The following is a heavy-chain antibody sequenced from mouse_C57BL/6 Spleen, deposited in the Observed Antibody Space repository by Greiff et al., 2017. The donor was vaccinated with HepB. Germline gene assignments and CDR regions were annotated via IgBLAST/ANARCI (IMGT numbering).Heavy chain of an antibody. J-gene: IGHJ2*01. V-gene: IGHV5-16*01. D-gene: IGHD1-1*01. Sequence: DVMLVESEGGLVQPGSSMKLSCAASGFTFSDYYMAWVRQVPEKGLEWVANINYDGSSTYYLDSLKSRFIISRDNAKNLLYLQMSSLKSEDTATYYCASDAYYYGSSYLDYWGQGTTLTVSS. CDR2: INYDGSST. CDR1: GFTFSDYY. CDR3: ASDAYYYGSSYLDY.